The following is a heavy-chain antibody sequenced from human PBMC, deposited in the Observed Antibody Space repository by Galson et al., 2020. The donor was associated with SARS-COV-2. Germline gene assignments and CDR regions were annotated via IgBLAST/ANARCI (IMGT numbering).Heavy chain of an antibody. CDR1: GVSIRSDY. Sequence: SETLSLTCTVSGVSIRSDYWSWIRQAAGQGLAYIGRINVTGDTNYTPSLRNRVTMSVDTSKSQFSLKLASVTAADTAVYYCARCLLPDTKGAFDVWGQGSMVTVSS. J-gene: IGHJ3*01. D-gene: IGHD2-2*01. CDR3: ARCLLPDTKGAFDV. V-gene: IGHV4-4*07. CDR2: INVTGDT.